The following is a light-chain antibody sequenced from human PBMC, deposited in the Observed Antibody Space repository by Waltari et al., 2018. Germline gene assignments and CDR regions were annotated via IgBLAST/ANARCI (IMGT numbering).Light chain of an antibody. CDR2: DVS. CDR1: SSDVGGYNY. J-gene: IGLJ2*01. V-gene: IGLV2-11*01. Sequence: QSALTQPRSVSGSPGQSVTISCTGTSSDVGGYNYVSWYQQHPGKAPQLMIYDVSKRPSGVPDRFSGSKSGKTASLTISGLQAEDEADYYCCSYAVIMVFGGGTKLTVL. CDR3: CSYAVIMV.